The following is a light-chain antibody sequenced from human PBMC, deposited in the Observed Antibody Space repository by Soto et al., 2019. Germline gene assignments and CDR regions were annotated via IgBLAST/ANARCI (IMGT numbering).Light chain of an antibody. V-gene: IGKV3-20*01. CDR3: HQYGFSPLFT. J-gene: IGKJ3*01. CDR1: QSVNSNY. Sequence: IVLTQYPGTLSLSPGESVTLSCRASQSVNSNYLAWYQQKPGQPPRLLIYSASFRATGIPDRFSGSGSGTDFSLTISRLEPEDFAVYYCHQYGFSPLFTFGPGTKVDFK. CDR2: SAS.